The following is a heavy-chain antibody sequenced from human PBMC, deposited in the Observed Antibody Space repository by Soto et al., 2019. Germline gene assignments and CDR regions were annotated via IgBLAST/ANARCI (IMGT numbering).Heavy chain of an antibody. J-gene: IGHJ4*02. Sequence: SETLSLTCTVSDGSNSSGDYYWSWIRQPPGKGLEWIAYMYYGGNTYYNPSLKSRITISIDTSKNQVSLRVNPVTAADTAVYYCASAALAADYFGHWGQGILVTVSS. CDR2: MYYGGNT. CDR3: ASAALAADYFGH. CDR1: DGSNSSGDYY. D-gene: IGHD6-19*01. V-gene: IGHV4-30-4*08.